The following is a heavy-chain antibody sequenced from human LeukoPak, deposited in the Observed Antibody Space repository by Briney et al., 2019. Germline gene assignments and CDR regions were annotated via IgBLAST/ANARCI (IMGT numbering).Heavy chain of an antibody. CDR3: ARHREIQYSGSPGEI. Sequence: PSETLSLTCTVSGGSINSYYWGWFRQPPGKRLQWVGSISYSGTTYYHPSLKSRVTISVDTSKTHFSLRLSSLTAADTAVFYCARHREIQYSGSPGEIWGQGTMVTVSS. CDR1: GGSINSYY. V-gene: IGHV4-39*01. J-gene: IGHJ3*02. CDR2: ISYSGTT. D-gene: IGHD1-26*01.